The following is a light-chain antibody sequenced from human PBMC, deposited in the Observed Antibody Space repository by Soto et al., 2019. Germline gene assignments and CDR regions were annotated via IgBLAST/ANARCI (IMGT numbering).Light chain of an antibody. CDR2: EVN. J-gene: IGLJ1*01. CDR1: SSDVGGYDY. Sequence: QSVLTQPPSASGSPGQSVAISCTGTSSDVGGYDYVSWYQQFPGKAPKLIIREVNKRPSGVPHRFSGSKSGNTASLTVSGLQAEDEADYYCSSYAGSNTHVFGTGTKLTVL. CDR3: SSYAGSNTHV. V-gene: IGLV2-8*01.